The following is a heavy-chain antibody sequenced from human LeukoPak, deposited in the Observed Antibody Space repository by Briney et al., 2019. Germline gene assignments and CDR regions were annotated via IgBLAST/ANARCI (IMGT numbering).Heavy chain of an antibody. J-gene: IGHJ4*02. D-gene: IGHD3-22*01. V-gene: IGHV3-48*03. CDR1: GFTFSSYE. CDR2: ISSSGSTI. Sequence: GGSLRLSCAASGFTFSSYEMNWVRQAPGKGLEWVSCISSSGSTIYYADSVKGRFTISRDNAKNSLYLQMNSLRAEDTAVYYCAREKTNYYDSSGFDYWGQGTLVTVSS. CDR3: AREKTNYYDSSGFDY.